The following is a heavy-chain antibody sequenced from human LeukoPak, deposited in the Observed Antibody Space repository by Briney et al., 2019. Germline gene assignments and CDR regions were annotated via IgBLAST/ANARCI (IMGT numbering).Heavy chain of an antibody. CDR1: GLTFVNYG. J-gene: IGHJ4*02. Sequence: GGSLRLSCAASGLTFVNYGENWVRQAPGKGLEWVSYFSTSSTLYYADSVKSRFTISRDNAKNSLYLQMNSLRAEDTAVYYCAIRFDYWGQGSLVTVSS. CDR3: AIRFDY. V-gene: IGHV3-48*01. D-gene: IGHD3-3*02. CDR2: FSTSSTL.